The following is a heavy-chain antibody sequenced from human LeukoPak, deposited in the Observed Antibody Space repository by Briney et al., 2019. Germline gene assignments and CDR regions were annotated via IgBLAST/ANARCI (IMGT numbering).Heavy chain of an antibody. J-gene: IGHJ6*03. CDR2: IKQDGSEK. CDR1: GSTFSENW. V-gene: IGHV3-7*01. Sequence: GGSLRLSCEDSGSTFSENWMNWVRQAPGEGLEWVASIKQDGSEKYYVESVKGRFTISRDNAKNSLYLQMNSLRAEDTAVYYCARVAGGYYYYMDVWGKGTTVTVSS. CDR3: ARVAGGYYYYMDV. D-gene: IGHD4-23*01.